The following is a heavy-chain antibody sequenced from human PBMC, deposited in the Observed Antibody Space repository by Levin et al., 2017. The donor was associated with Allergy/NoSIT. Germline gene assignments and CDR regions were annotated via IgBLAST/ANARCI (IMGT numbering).Heavy chain of an antibody. J-gene: IGHJ4*02. Sequence: SGPTLVKPTQTLTLTCTFSGFSLSTSGVGVGWIRQPPGKALEWLALIYWDDDKRYSPSLRSRLTITMDTSKNLVVLIMTNMDPVDTATYYCAHRRDGYNWNDGDFDYWGQGTLVTVSS. CDR1: GFSLSTSGVG. D-gene: IGHD1-1*01. CDR2: IYWDDDK. V-gene: IGHV2-5*02. CDR3: AHRRDGYNWNDGDFDY.